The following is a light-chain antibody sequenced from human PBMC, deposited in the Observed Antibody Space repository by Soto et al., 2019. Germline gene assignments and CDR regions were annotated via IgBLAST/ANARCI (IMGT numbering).Light chain of an antibody. CDR3: CSYAGSSTFV. V-gene: IGLV2-23*02. Sequence: QSVLTQPASVSGSPGQSITISCTGTSSDVGSYNLVSWYRQLPGKAPKLMIYEITKRPSGVSNRFSGSKSGNTASLTISGLQAEDEADYYCCSYAGSSTFVFGGGTKVTVL. CDR2: EIT. CDR1: SSDVGSYNL. J-gene: IGLJ3*02.